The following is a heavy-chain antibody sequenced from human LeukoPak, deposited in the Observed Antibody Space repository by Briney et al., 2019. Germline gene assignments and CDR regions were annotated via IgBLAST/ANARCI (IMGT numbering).Heavy chain of an antibody. Sequence: PSETLSLTCAVYGGSFSGYYWSWIRQPPGKGLEWIGEINHSGSTNYNPSLKSRVTISVDTSKNQFSLKLSSVTAADTAVHYCARGLSAIVYWGQGTLVTVSS. CDR2: INHSGST. CDR1: GGSFSGYY. V-gene: IGHV4-34*01. D-gene: IGHD2-15*01. CDR3: ARGLSAIVY. J-gene: IGHJ4*02.